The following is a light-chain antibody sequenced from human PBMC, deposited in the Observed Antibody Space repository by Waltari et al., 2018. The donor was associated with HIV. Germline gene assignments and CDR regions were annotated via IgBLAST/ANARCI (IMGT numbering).Light chain of an antibody. V-gene: IGLV2-11*01. Sequence: QSALTQPRSVSGSPGQSVTISSAGNTYDIGGDNYVYCYQQHPGKAPKLVIYDVTRRPSGVPDRFSGSKSGNTASLVISALRAEDEGDYYCCSYAGDYTYVFGTGTKVSVL. J-gene: IGLJ1*01. CDR2: DVT. CDR3: CSYAGDYTYV. CDR1: TYDIGGDNY.